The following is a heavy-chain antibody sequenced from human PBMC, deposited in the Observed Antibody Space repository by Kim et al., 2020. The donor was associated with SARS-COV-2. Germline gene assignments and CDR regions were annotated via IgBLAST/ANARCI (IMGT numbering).Heavy chain of an antibody. J-gene: IGHJ4*02. V-gene: IGHV1-46*01. Sequence: SAQKSQGRVTMTRDTSTSTVSMELSSLRSEDTAVYYCARDSGYSGYELDYWGQGTLVTVSS. CDR3: ARDSGYSGYELDY. D-gene: IGHD5-12*01.